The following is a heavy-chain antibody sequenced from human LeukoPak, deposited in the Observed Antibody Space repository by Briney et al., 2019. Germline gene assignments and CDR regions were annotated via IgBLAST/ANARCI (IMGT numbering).Heavy chain of an antibody. V-gene: IGHV3-30-3*01. CDR3: ARTKHGYSYGNDY. CDR1: GFTFSSYA. J-gene: IGHJ4*02. D-gene: IGHD5-18*01. CDR2: ISYDGSNK. Sequence: GGSLRLSCAASGFTFSSYAMHWVRQAPSKGLEWVAVISYDGSNKYYADSVKGRFTISRDNSKNTLYLQMNSLRAEDTAVYYCARTKHGYSYGNDYWGQGTLVTVSS.